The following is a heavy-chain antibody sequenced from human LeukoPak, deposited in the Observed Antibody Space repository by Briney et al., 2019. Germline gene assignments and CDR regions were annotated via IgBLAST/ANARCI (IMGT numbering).Heavy chain of an antibody. Sequence: PGRSLRLSCAASGFTFSDYYMSWIRQAPGKGLEWVSYISSSSSYTNYADSVKGRFTISRDNAKNSLYLQMNSLRAEDTAVYFCARDEGRGYSYGGYWGQGTLVTVSS. V-gene: IGHV3-11*05. CDR2: ISSSSSYT. D-gene: IGHD5-18*01. CDR1: GFTFSDYY. J-gene: IGHJ4*02. CDR3: ARDEGRGYSYGGY.